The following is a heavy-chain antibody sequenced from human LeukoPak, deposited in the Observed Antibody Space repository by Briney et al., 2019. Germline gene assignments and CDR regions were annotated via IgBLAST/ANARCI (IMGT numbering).Heavy chain of an antibody. V-gene: IGHV3-74*01. J-gene: IGHJ3*02. Sequence: PGGSLRLSCAASGFTFSSYWMHWVRQAPGKGLVWVSRFISDGGRTGYADSVKGRFTISRDNAKNKLYLQMNSLRAEDTAVYYCAREDVNIAVAASGPFDIWGQGTMVTVSS. D-gene: IGHD6-19*01. CDR1: GFTFSSYW. CDR3: AREDVNIAVAASGPFDI. CDR2: FISDGGRT.